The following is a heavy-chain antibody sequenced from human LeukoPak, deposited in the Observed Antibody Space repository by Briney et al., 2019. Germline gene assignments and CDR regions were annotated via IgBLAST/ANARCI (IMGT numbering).Heavy chain of an antibody. CDR2: IYYSGST. J-gene: IGHJ4*02. V-gene: IGHV4-59*01. CDR3: ARCLRGEAFDY. Sequence: SETLSLTCTVSGGSISANYWIWIRQPPGKGLEWIGYIYYSGSTNYNPSLKSRVTISVDTSKNQFSLKLSSVTAADTAVYYCARCLRGEAFDYWGQGTLVTVSS. CDR1: GGSISANY. D-gene: IGHD3-10*01.